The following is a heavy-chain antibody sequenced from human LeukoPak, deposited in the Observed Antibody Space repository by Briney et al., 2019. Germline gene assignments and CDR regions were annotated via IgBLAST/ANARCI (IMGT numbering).Heavy chain of an antibody. D-gene: IGHD3-22*01. V-gene: IGHV3-7*01. J-gene: IGHJ5*02. Sequence: GSLRLSCAASGFTFSSYWMSWVRQAPGKGLEWVANIKQDGSEKYYVDSVKGRFTISRDNAKNSLYLQMNSLRAEDTAVYYCARGADYYDSTAPRFDPWGQGTLVTVSS. CDR3: ARGADYYDSTAPRFDP. CDR1: GFTFSSYW. CDR2: IKQDGSEK.